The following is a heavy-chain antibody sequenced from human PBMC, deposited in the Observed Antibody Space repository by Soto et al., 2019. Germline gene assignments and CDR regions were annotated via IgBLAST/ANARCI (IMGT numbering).Heavy chain of an antibody. J-gene: IGHJ5*02. CDR1: GYTLTELS. V-gene: IGHV1-24*01. CDR3: ATRPVLRFLEWLLPNWFDP. Sequence: GASVKVSCKVSGYTLTELSMHWVRQAPGKGLEWMGGFDPEDGETIHAQKFQGRVTMTEDTSTDTAYMELSSLRSEDTAVYHCATRPVLRFLEWLLPNWFDPWGQGTLVTVSS. D-gene: IGHD3-3*01. CDR2: FDPEDGET.